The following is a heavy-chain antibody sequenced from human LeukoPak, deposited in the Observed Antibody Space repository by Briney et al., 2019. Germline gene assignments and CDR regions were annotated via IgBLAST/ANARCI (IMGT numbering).Heavy chain of an antibody. CDR1: GYTFXSYG. J-gene: IGHJ4*02. D-gene: IGHD2-2*01. CDR2: ISAYNGNT. V-gene: IGHV1-18*01. Sequence: SVTVSCXAXGYTFXSYGISWVRQAPGQGLEWMGWISAYNGNTNYAQKLQGRVTMTTDTSTSTAYMELRSLRSDDTAVYYCARDRGYCSSTSCSYYFDYWGQGTLVTVSS. CDR3: ARDRGYCSSTSCSYYFDY.